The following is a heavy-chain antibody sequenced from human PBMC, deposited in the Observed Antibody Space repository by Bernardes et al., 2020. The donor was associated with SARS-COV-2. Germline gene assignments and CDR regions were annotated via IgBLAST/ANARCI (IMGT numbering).Heavy chain of an antibody. Sequence: GGSLRLSCAASGFTFSSYWMSWVRQAPGKGLEWVANIKQDGSEKYYVDSVKGRFTISRDNAKNSLYLQMNSLRAEDTAVYYCARDSGYSSSREYYYYGMDVWGQGTTVTVSS. CDR3: ARDSGYSSSREYYYYGMDV. CDR2: IKQDGSEK. J-gene: IGHJ6*02. CDR1: GFTFSSYW. V-gene: IGHV3-7*01. D-gene: IGHD6-6*01.